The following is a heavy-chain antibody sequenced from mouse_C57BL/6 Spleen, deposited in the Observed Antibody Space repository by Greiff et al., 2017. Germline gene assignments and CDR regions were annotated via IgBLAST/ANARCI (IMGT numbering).Heavy chain of an antibody. CDR2: FYPGSGSI. CDR1: GYTFTEYT. D-gene: IGHD2-1*01. J-gene: IGHJ1*03. V-gene: IGHV1-62-2*01. CDR3: ARHEAGLYGNFRYFDV. Sequence: QVQLQQSGAELVKPGASVKLSCKASGYTFTEYTIHWVKQRSGQGLEWIGWFYPGSGSIKYNEKFKDKATLTADKSSSTVYMELSRLTSEDSAVXFCARHEAGLYGNFRYFDVWGTGTTVTVSS.